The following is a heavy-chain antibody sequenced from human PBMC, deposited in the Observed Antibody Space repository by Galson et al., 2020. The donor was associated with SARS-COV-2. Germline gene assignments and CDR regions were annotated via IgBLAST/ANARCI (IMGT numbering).Heavy chain of an antibody. Sequence: ASVKVSCKASGFTFTTHGFNWVRQAPGQGLEWMGWISAYNGVIYYAQKFQDRVNLTTDTIARTAYMELRSLRSDDTAFYYCARDLGLVAAGGCWGQGTLVTVSS. CDR2: ISAYNGVI. D-gene: IGHD6-13*01. CDR3: ARDLGLVAAGGC. V-gene: IGHV1-18*01. J-gene: IGHJ4*02. CDR1: GFTFTTHG.